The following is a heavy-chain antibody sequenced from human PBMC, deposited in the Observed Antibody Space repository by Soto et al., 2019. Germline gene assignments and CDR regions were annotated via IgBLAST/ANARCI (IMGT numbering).Heavy chain of an antibody. CDR3: AREVATIRGNWFDP. CDR1: GDSVSSNSAA. CDR2: TYYRSKWYN. Sequence: SQTLSLTCAISGDSVSSNSAAWNWIRKSPSRDLEWLGRTYYRSKWYNDYAVSVKSRIPINPDTSKNQFSLQLNSVTPEDTAVYYCAREVATIRGNWFDPWGQGTLVTV. J-gene: IGHJ5*02. D-gene: IGHD5-12*01. V-gene: IGHV6-1*01.